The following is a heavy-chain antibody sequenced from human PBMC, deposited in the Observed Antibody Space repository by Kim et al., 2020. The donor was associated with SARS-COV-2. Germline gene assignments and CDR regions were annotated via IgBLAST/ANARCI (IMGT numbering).Heavy chain of an antibody. D-gene: IGHD1-26*01. CDR3: ARWDRVSPFDY. V-gene: IGHV1-18*01. Sequence: ASVKVSCKASGYTFASYGISWVRQAPGQGLEWMGWISAYNGNTKYAQKLQGRVTLTADTSTSTAYMELRSLRSDDTALYYCARWDRVSPFDYWGQGTQVTVSS. CDR1: GYTFASYG. J-gene: IGHJ4*02. CDR2: ISAYNGNT.